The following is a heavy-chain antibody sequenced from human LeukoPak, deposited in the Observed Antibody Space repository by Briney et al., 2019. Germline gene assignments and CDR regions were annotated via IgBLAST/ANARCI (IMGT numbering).Heavy chain of an antibody. J-gene: IGHJ1*01. Sequence: GESLKISCKGSGYSFTSYWVGWVRQMPGKGLEWMGIIYPGDSDTRYSPSFQGQVTISADKSISTAYLQWSSLKASDTAMYYCARWHPRGYGDYGLSGFQHWGQGTLVTVSS. V-gene: IGHV5-51*01. CDR1: GYSFTSYW. CDR2: IYPGDSDT. CDR3: ARWHPRGYGDYGLSGFQH. D-gene: IGHD4-17*01.